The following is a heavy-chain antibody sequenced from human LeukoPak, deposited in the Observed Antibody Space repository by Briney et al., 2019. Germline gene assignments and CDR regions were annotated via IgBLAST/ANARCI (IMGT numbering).Heavy chain of an antibody. V-gene: IGHV1-69*04. D-gene: IGHD6-19*01. Sequence: SVKVSCKASGGTFSSYAISWVRQAPGQGLEWMGRIIPILGIANYAQKFQGRVTMTADKSTNTAYMELSSLRSEDTAVYYCAREGRSSGWYLHAFHIWGQGTMVGVCS. CDR1: GGTFSSYA. J-gene: IGHJ3*02. CDR2: IIPILGIA. CDR3: AREGRSSGWYLHAFHI.